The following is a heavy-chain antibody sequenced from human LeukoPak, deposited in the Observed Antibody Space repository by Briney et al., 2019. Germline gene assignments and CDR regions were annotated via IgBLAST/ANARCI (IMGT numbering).Heavy chain of an antibody. CDR2: INTNTGNP. J-gene: IGHJ6*03. D-gene: IGHD3-9*01. Sequence: ASVKVSCTASGYTFTSYAMNWVRQAPGQGLEWMGWINTNTGNPTYAQGFTGRFVFSLDTSVSTAYLQISSLKAEDTAVYYCARTYYDILTGYYDPYYYYYYIDVWGKGTTVTVSS. CDR1: GYTFTSYA. CDR3: ARTYYDILTGYYDPYYYYYYIDV. V-gene: IGHV7-4-1*02.